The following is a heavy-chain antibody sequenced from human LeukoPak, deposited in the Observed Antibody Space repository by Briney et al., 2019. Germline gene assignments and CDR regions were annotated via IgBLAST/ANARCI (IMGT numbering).Heavy chain of an antibody. D-gene: IGHD2-2*01. Sequence: SETLSLTCAVYGGSFSGYYWSWIRQPPGKGLEWIGEINHSGSTNYNPSLESRVTISVDTSKNQFSLKLSSVTAADTAVYYCARAPRVPAAMRPNWFDPWGQGTLVTVSS. J-gene: IGHJ5*02. CDR2: INHSGST. V-gene: IGHV4-34*01. CDR3: ARAPRVPAAMRPNWFDP. CDR1: GGSFSGYY.